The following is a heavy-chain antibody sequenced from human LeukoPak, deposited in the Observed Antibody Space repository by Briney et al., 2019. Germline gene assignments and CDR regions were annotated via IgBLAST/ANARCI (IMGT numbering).Heavy chain of an antibody. J-gene: IGHJ4*02. CDR1: GYSFNNYW. CDR2: IYPGDSDI. CDR3: ARRRPYYFDY. Sequence: PGESLKISCKGSGYSFNNYWIGWVRQMPGKGLEWMGIIYPGDSDITYSPSFQGRVTISADTSISTAYLQWSSLKASDTATYYCARRRPYYFDYWGQGSLVTVSS. V-gene: IGHV5-51*01.